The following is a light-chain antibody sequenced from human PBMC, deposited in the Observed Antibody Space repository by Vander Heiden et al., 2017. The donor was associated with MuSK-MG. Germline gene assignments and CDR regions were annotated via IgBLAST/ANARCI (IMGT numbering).Light chain of an antibody. CDR1: NSDIGGYND. CDR2: EVS. J-gene: IGLJ1*01. CDR3: SSYRSTDSLV. V-gene: IGLV2-14*01. Sequence: QSALTPPASVPGSPGQSITISCTGTNSDIGGYNDVSWYQQRPGDAPKLMISEVSYRPSGISNRFSGSKSGNTASLTISGLRPEDEGDYYCSSYRSTDSLVFGTGTEVTVL.